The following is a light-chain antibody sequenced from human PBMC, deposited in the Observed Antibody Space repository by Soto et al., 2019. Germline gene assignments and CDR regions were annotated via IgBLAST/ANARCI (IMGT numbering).Light chain of an antibody. CDR1: SSDVGDYNY. J-gene: IGLJ3*02. CDR2: AVN. CDR3: CSYAGSYTWV. Sequence: QPVLTQPRSVSGSPGQSVTISYTGTSSDVGDYNYVSWYQQHPGKAPKLLIYAVNMRPSGVPDRFSGSKSGNTASLTISGLQAEDEADYSCCSYAGSYTWVFGGGTQLTVL. V-gene: IGLV2-11*01.